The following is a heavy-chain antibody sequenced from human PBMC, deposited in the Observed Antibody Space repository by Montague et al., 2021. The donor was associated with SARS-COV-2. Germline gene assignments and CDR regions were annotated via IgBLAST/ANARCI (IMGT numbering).Heavy chain of an antibody. CDR2: ISYDGSNK. Sequence: SLRLSWPASGITFSSYAMHWVRQAPGKGLEWVAVISYDGSNKYYADPVKGRFTISRDNSKSTLYLQMNSLRAEDTAVCYCAREGLSGSYYGFLDYWGQGTLVTVSS. D-gene: IGHD3-10*01. CDR3: AREGLSGSYYGFLDY. V-gene: IGHV3-30-3*01. J-gene: IGHJ4*02. CDR1: GITFSSYA.